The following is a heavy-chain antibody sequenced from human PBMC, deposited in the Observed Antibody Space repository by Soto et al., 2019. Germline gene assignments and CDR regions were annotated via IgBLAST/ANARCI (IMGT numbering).Heavy chain of an antibody. V-gene: IGHV4-31*03. J-gene: IGHJ5*02. CDR2: IYYSGST. CDR3: ARGYHYHWFDP. D-gene: IGHD2-2*01. Sequence: SETLSLSCTVSGGSISSGGYYWSWIRQHPGKGLEWIGYIYYSGSTYYNPSLKSRVTISVDTSKNQFSLKLSSVTAADTAVYYCARGYHYHWFDPWGKGTLVTVSS. CDR1: GGSISSGGYY.